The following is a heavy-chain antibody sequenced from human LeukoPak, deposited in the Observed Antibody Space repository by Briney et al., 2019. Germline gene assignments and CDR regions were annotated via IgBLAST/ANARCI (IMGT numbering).Heavy chain of an antibody. J-gene: IGHJ5*02. D-gene: IGHD3-16*02. CDR2: INANSGGT. CDR3: ARDKLGLGELSLYDQ. CDR1: GYTFTGYY. V-gene: IGHV1-2*02. Sequence: ASVKVSCKASGYTFTGYYMHWVRQAPGQGLEWMGWINANSGGTDYAQKFQDRVTMTRDTSISTAYMELSRLRSDDTAMYYCARDKLGLGELSLYDQWGQGTLVTVFS.